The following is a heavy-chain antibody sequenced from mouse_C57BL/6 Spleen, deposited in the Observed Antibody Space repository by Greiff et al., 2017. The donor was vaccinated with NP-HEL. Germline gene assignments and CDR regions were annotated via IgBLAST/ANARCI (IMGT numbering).Heavy chain of an antibody. J-gene: IGHJ3*01. V-gene: IGHV14-1*01. D-gene: IGHD3-2*02. CDR3: TTRGTAQAAWFAY. CDR2: IDPEDGDT. Sequence: EVQLQQSGAELVRAGASVKLSCTASGFNIKDYYMHWVKQRPEQGLEWIGRIDPEDGDTEYAPKFQGKATMTADTSSNTAYLQLSSLTSEDTAVYYCTTRGTAQAAWFAYWGQGTLVTVSA. CDR1: GFNIKDYY.